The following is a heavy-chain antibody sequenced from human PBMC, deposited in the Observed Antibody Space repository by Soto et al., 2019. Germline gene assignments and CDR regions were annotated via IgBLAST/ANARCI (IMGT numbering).Heavy chain of an antibody. CDR2: IYYSGST. Sequence: TLSLTCTVSGASISRTDYYWSWIRQPPGKGLEWIGHIYYSGSTYYNPSLKSRVSMSVDTSKKQFSLKVSSVTAADTAVYYCARASGYCSRTSCYPFDYWGQGTLVTVSS. D-gene: IGHD2-2*01. CDR3: ARASGYCSRTSCYPFDY. J-gene: IGHJ4*02. CDR1: GASISRTDYY. V-gene: IGHV4-30-4*01.